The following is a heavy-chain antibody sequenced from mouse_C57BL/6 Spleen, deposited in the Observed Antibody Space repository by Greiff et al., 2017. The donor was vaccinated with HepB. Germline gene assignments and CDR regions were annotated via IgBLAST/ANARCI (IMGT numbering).Heavy chain of an antibody. CDR3: ALIYYGYDWFAY. CDR2: IDPSDSET. Sequence: QVQLKQPGAELVRPGSSVKLSCKASGYTFTSYWMHWVKQRPIQGLEWIGNIDPSDSETHYNQKFKDKATLTVDKSSSTAYMQLSSLTSEDSAVYYCALIYYGYDWFAYWGQGTLVTVSA. CDR1: GYTFTSYW. V-gene: IGHV1-52*01. J-gene: IGHJ3*01. D-gene: IGHD2-2*01.